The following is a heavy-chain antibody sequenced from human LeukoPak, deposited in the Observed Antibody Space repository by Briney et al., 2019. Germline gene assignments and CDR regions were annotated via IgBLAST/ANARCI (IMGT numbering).Heavy chain of an antibody. CDR3: ARVMSGSFYYYGMDV. V-gene: IGHV4-34*01. D-gene: IGHD1-26*01. J-gene: IGHJ6*02. CDR2: INHSGST. CDR1: GGSFSGYY. Sequence: PSETLSLTCAVYGGSFSGYYWSWIRQPPGKGLEWIGEINHSGSTNYNPSLKSRVTISVDTSKNQFSLKLSSVTAADTAVYYCARVMSGSFYYYGMDVWGQGTTVTVSS.